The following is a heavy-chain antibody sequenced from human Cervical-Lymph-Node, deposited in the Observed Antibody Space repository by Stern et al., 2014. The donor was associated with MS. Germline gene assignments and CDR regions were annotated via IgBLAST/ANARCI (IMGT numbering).Heavy chain of an antibody. CDR2: SNPQSGGT. Sequence: VQLVESGAEVKKPGASVKVSCNASGYTFTGYYMHWVRQAPGQGLEWLGRSNPQSGGTNDAQKFQGRVTMTRDTSISTAYMELSRLRSDDTAVYYCAREAAMAVAGTGVDYWGQGTLVTVSS. J-gene: IGHJ4*02. CDR1: GYTFTGYY. V-gene: IGHV1-2*06. CDR3: AREAAMAVAGTGVDY. D-gene: IGHD6-19*01.